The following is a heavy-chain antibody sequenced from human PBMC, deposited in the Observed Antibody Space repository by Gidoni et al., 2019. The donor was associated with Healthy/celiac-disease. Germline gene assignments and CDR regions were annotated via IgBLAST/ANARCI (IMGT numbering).Heavy chain of an antibody. CDR2: ISYDGSNK. CDR3: ASWSIAAPDY. Sequence: QVQLVESGGGVVQPGRSLRLSGAATGFTFSSYAIHWVRQAPGKGLEWVAVISYDGSNKYYADSVKGRFTISRDNSKNTLYLQKNSLRAEDTAVYYCASWSIAAPDYWGQGTLVTVSS. CDR1: GFTFSSYA. J-gene: IGHJ4*02. V-gene: IGHV3-30-3*01. D-gene: IGHD6-6*01.